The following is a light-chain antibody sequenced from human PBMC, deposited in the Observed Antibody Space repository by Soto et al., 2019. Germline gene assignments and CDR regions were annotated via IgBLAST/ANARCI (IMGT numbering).Light chain of an antibody. CDR2: KAS. CDR3: QHYNSSPLT. Sequence: DIQMTQSPSTLYASVGDRVTITCRASQSIGASLAWFQQKPGKAPNLLIYKASSLESGVPSRFSGSGSGTEFTLTIITLQPDDFATYYCQHYNSSPLTFGGGTKVEIK. V-gene: IGKV1-5*03. CDR1: QSIGAS. J-gene: IGKJ4*01.